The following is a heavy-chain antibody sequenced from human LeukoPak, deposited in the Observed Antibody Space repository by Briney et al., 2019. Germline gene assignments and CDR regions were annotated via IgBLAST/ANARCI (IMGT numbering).Heavy chain of an antibody. V-gene: IGHV4-39*01. CDR1: GGSISSSPYF. J-gene: IGHJ4*02. D-gene: IGHD4-17*01. CDR3: ARATAVTSFDY. CDR2: LDYSGVA. Sequence: SETLSLTCTVSGGSISSSPYFWGWIRQPPGKGLEWIGGLDYSGVAYYNPSLKSRVTISPDTSMNQFSLNLRSVTAADTAAYYCARATAVTSFDYWGQGTLVTVSS.